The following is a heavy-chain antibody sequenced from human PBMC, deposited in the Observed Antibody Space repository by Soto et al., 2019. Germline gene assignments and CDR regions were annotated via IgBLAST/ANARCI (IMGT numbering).Heavy chain of an antibody. Sequence: ASVKVSCKASGYTFTSCGISWVRQAPGQGLEWMGWISAYNGNTNYAQKLQGRVTMTTDTSTSTAYMELRSLRSDDTAVYYCAREASXYDFWSGYSNYYYGMDVWGQGTTVTVSS. CDR2: ISAYNGNT. J-gene: IGHJ6*02. V-gene: IGHV1-18*01. CDR1: GYTFTSCG. D-gene: IGHD3-3*01. CDR3: AREASXYDFWSGYSNYYYGMDV.